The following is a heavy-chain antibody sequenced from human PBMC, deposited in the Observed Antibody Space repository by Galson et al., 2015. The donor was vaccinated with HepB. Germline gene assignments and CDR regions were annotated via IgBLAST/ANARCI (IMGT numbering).Heavy chain of an antibody. CDR3: ARLPEPVVVAATGGPRWFDL. J-gene: IGHJ5*02. V-gene: IGHV1-69*04. CDR2: IIPILGIA. CDR1: GGTFSSYA. D-gene: IGHD2-15*01. Sequence: SVKVSCKASGGTFSSYAISWVRQAPGQGLEWMGRIIPILGIANYAQKFQGRVTITADKSTSTAYMELSSLRSEDTAVYYCARLPEPVVVAATGGPRWFDLWGQGTLVTVSS.